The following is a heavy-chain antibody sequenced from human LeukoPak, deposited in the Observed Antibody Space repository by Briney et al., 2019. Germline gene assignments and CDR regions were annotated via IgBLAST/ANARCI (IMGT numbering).Heavy chain of an antibody. CDR2: IFHTGST. V-gene: IGHV4-59*01. D-gene: IGHD3-16*02. J-gene: IGHJ4*02. Sequence: SETLSLTCTVSGGSISSYYWSWIRQLPGKGLEWIGYIFHTGSTHYNPSLRSRVTISVDTSKNQFSLKLGAAATADTAVYHCARDVGYDYVWGSYRYFDSWGQGTLVTVSS. CDR3: ARDVGYDYVWGSYRYFDS. CDR1: GGSISSYY.